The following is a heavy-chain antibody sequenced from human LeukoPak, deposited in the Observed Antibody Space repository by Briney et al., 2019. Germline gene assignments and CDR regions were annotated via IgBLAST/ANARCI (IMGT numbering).Heavy chain of an antibody. J-gene: IGHJ5*02. CDR3: AKDRAVVVTAYGGWFDP. CDR2: MRHDGSNE. Sequence: GGSLRLSCAASGITFSTSGMHWVRQAPGRGLEWVAFMRHDGSNEKYADSVKGRFTISRDNSKNTLYLQMNSLIVEDTAVYYCAKDRAVVVTAYGGWFDPWGQGTLVTVSS. V-gene: IGHV3-30*02. D-gene: IGHD2-15*01. CDR1: GITFSTSG.